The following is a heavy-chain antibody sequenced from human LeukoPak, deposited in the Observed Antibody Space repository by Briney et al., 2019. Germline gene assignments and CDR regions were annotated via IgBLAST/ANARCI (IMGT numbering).Heavy chain of an antibody. Sequence: ASVKVSCKASGYTFTSYAITWVRQAPGQGLEWLGWISAYNGNTNYAQRLQGRVTMTTDTSTSTAYMELRSLRSDDTAVYYCAREVELRKGNWFDPWGQGTLVTVSS. V-gene: IGHV1-18*01. CDR2: ISAYNGNT. CDR3: AREVELRKGNWFDP. D-gene: IGHD1-7*01. J-gene: IGHJ5*02. CDR1: GYTFTSYA.